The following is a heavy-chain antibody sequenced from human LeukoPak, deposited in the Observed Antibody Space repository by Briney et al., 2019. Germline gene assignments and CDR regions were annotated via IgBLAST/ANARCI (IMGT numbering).Heavy chain of an antibody. CDR2: IYYSGST. CDR3: AKSGGYGLTDY. CDR1: GVSISSSYYY. V-gene: IGHV4-39*01. D-gene: IGHD1-26*01. Sequence: SETLSLTCIVSGVSISSSYYYWGWIRQPPGKGLEWIGSIYYSGSTYYNSSLKSRVTISIDTSKNQVSLNLTSMTAADTAVYYCAKSGGYGLTDYWGQGTLVTVSS. J-gene: IGHJ4*01.